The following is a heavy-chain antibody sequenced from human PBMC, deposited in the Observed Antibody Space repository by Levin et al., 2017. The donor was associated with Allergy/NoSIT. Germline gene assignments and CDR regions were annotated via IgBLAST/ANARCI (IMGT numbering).Heavy chain of an antibody. CDR2: ISSSSSYI. J-gene: IGHJ4*02. D-gene: IGHD6-13*01. CDR1: GFTFSSYS. CDR3: ASLVSAAGTALNFDY. V-gene: IGHV3-21*01. Sequence: GESLKISCAASGFTFSSYSMNWVRQAPGKGLEWVSSISSSSSYIYYADSVKGRFTISRDNAKNSLYLQMNSLRAEDTAVYYCASLVSAAGTALNFDYWGQGTLVTVSS.